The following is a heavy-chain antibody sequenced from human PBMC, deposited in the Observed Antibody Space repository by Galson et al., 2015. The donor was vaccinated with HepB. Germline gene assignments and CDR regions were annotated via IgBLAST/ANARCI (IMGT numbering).Heavy chain of an antibody. CDR3: AKDSSYDSRDWGAFDI. CDR1: GFTFSSYA. CDR2: ISGSGGST. Sequence: SLRLSCAASGFTFSSYAMSWVRQAPGKGLEWVSAISGSGGSTYYADSVKGRFTISRDNSKNTLYLQMNSLRAEDTAVYYCAKDSSYDSRDWGAFDIWGQGTMVTVSS. J-gene: IGHJ3*02. D-gene: IGHD3-22*01. V-gene: IGHV3-23*01.